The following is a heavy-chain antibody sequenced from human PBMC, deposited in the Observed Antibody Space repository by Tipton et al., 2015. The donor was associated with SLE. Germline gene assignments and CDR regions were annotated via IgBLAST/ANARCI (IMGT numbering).Heavy chain of an antibody. J-gene: IGHJ6*02. D-gene: IGHD3-22*01. Sequence: TLSLTCTVSGGSISSYYWSWIRQPAGKGLEWIGRIYTSGSTNYNPSLKSRVTMSVDTSKNQFSLKLSSVTAADTAVYYCARDGPYYYVSSGYWNYYYYGMDVWGQGTTVTVSS. CDR1: GGSISSYY. V-gene: IGHV4-4*07. CDR3: ARDGPYYYVSSGYWNYYYYGMDV. CDR2: IYTSGST.